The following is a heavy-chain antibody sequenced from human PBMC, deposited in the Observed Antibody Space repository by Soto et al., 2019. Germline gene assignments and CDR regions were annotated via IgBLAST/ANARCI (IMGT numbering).Heavy chain of an antibody. V-gene: IGHV3-23*01. CDR1: GFTFGNYG. Sequence: EVQLLESGGGLVQPGGSLRLSCAASGFTFGNYGMNWVRQAPGKGLEWVSGISGGGGSTYYADSVKGRFTISRDPSKNTVFLEMNSLRAEDTAVYYCAKGFIVVVTVLRPDDAFDVWGLGTLVTVSS. J-gene: IGHJ3*01. D-gene: IGHD2-21*02. CDR3: AKGFIVVVTVLRPDDAFDV. CDR2: ISGGGGST.